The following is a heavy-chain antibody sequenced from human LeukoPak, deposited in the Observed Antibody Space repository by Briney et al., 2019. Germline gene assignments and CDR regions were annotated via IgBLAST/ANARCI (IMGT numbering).Heavy chain of an antibody. V-gene: IGHV4-59*08. Sequence: PSETLSLTCTVSGGSISSYYWSWIRQPPGKGLEWIGYIYYSGSTNYNPPLKSRVTISVDTSKNQLSLKLSSVTAADTAVYYCARGLGEYAFDIWGQGTMVTVSS. J-gene: IGHJ3*02. CDR2: IYYSGST. CDR3: ARGLGEYAFDI. D-gene: IGHD3-16*01. CDR1: GGSISSYY.